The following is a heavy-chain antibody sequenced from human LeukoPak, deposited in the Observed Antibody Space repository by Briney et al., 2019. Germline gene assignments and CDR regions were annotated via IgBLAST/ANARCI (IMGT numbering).Heavy chain of an antibody. CDR1: GFTFSNYA. CDR3: ARDATTVTSYYFDY. CDR2: ISSSSSYI. J-gene: IGHJ4*02. V-gene: IGHV3-21*01. Sequence: GGSLRLSCTASGFTFSNYAMSWVRQAPGKGLEWVSSISSSSSYIYYADSVKGRFTISRDNAKNSLYLQMNSLSAEDTAVYYCARDATTVTSYYFDYWGQGTLVTVSS. D-gene: IGHD4-17*01.